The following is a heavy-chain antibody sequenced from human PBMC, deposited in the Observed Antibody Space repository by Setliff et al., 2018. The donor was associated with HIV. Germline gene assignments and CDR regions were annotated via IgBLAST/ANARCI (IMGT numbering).Heavy chain of an antibody. CDR2: IIPIIGTT. D-gene: IGHD6-13*01. Sequence: SVKVSCKASGGAFSNYAFIWVRQAPGQGLEWIGGIIPIIGTTNYAQKFQGRVTITADESTSTAYMELSSLRSEDTAVYYCATGGDNKLYSNRYYYHYYMDVWGEGTAVTV. CDR3: ATGGDNKLYSNRYYYHYYMDV. V-gene: IGHV1-69*13. CDR1: GGAFSNYA. J-gene: IGHJ6*03.